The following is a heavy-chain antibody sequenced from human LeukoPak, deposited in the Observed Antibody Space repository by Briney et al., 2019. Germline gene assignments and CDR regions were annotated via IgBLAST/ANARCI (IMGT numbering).Heavy chain of an antibody. CDR2: ISWNSGSI. J-gene: IGHJ4*02. CDR1: GFTFSSYS. CDR3: ARAPYDILTGFPLDY. Sequence: PGGSLRLSCAASGFTFSSYSMNWVRQAPGKGLEWVSGISWNSGSIGYADSVKGRFTISRDNAKNSLYLQMNSLRAEDMALYYCARAPYDILTGFPLDYWGQGTLVTVSS. D-gene: IGHD3-9*01. V-gene: IGHV3-9*03.